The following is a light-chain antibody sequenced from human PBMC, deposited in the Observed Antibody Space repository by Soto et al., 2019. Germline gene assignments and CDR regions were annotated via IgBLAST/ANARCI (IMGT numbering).Light chain of an antibody. V-gene: IGKV3-11*01. Sequence: EIVLTQSPATRSLSPGERATLSCRASQSVSSYLAWYQQRPGQAPRLLIYDASSRATGIPARFSGSGSGTDFTLTISSLEPEDFAVYYCQQRSNWPITFGPGTKVDIK. CDR2: DAS. J-gene: IGKJ3*01. CDR3: QQRSNWPIT. CDR1: QSVSSY.